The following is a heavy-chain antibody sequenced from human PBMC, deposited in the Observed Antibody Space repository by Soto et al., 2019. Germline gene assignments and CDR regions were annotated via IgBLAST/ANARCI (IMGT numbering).Heavy chain of an antibody. CDR3: ARDDYGDYGY. Sequence: QVQLVQSGAEVKKPGASVKVSCKASGYTFTSHGISWVRQAPGQGLEWMGWISTNSANTYYSQNLQGRVTMTTDTSTSTAYLELRSLRSDDTAVYYCARDDYGDYGYWGQGSLVTVSS. CDR1: GYTFTSHG. D-gene: IGHD4-17*01. J-gene: IGHJ4*02. V-gene: IGHV1-18*01. CDR2: ISTNSANT.